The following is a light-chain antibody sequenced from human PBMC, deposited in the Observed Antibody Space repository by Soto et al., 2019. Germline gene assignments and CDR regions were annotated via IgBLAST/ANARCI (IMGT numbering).Light chain of an antibody. CDR1: QSVSSY. CDR2: DAS. J-gene: IGKJ5*01. V-gene: IGKV3-11*01. Sequence: SVLTQSPATLSLSPGERATLSCRASQSVSSYLAWYQQKPGQAPRLLVYDASNRATDVPPRFSGSGSGTDFTLTISSLEPEDFAVYYCQQRSSWPPITFGQGTRLEIK. CDR3: QQRSSWPPIT.